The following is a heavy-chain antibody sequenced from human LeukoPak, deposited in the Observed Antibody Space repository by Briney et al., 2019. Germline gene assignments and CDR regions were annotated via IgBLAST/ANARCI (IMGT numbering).Heavy chain of an antibody. D-gene: IGHD3-10*01. J-gene: IGHJ4*02. CDR1: GGSISSGGYS. V-gene: IGHV4-30-2*01. CDR2: IYHSGST. Sequence: SQTLSLTCAVSGGSISSGGYSWSWIRQPPGKGLEWIGYIYHSGSTYYNPSLKSRVTISVDTSKNQFSLKLSSVTAADTAVYYCARGFGSITMVRGVIKSGGTPTNWGQGTLVTVSS. CDR3: ARGFGSITMVRGVIKSGGTPTN.